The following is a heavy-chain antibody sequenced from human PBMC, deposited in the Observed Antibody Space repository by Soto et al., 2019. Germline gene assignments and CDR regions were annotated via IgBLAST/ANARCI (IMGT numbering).Heavy chain of an antibody. J-gene: IGHJ6*02. CDR3: ARESVPAARYYYYYGMDV. Sequence: ASVKFSCKASGYTFNDYYIYWVRQAPGQGLEWVAWINPNGGGTSTAQKFQGWVTMTRDTSISTAYMELSRLRSDDTAVYYCARESVPAARYYYYYGMDVWGQGTTVTVSS. CDR2: INPNGGGT. D-gene: IGHD2-2*01. V-gene: IGHV1-2*04. CDR1: GYTFNDYY.